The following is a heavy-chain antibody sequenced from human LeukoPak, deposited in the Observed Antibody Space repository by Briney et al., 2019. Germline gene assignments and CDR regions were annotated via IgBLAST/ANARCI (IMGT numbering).Heavy chain of an antibody. CDR3: ARSGASYYDSSGYYTFDY. D-gene: IGHD3-22*01. V-gene: IGHV4-30-4*08. Sequence: SQTLSLTCTVSGGSISSGDYYWSWIRQPPGKGLEWIGYIYYSGSTYYNPSLTSRVTISVDTSKNQFSLKLSSVTAADTAVYYCARSGASYYDSSGYYTFDYWGQGTLVTVSS. CDR1: GGSISSGDYY. CDR2: IYYSGST. J-gene: IGHJ4*02.